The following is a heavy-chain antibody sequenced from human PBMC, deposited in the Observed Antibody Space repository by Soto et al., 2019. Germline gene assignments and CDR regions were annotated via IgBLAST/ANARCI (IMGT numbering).Heavy chain of an antibody. CDR1: GFSVSTSGVG. CDR3: AHGYYDILNGYYNEYFQH. D-gene: IGHD3-9*01. V-gene: IGHV2-5*02. J-gene: IGHJ1*01. Sequence: SGPTLVNHTQTRTLPCTFSGFSVSTSGVGVGLIRQPPGKALEWLALIYWDDDKRYSPSLKSRLTITKDTSKNQVVLTMTNMDPVDTATYYCAHGYYDILNGYYNEYFQHWGQGTLVTVYS. CDR2: IYWDDDK.